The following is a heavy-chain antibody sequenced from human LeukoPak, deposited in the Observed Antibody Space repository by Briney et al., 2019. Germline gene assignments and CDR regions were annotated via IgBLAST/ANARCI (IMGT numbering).Heavy chain of an antibody. CDR1: GFTFSSYT. CDR2: IKQDGSEK. Sequence: PGGSLRLSCAASGFTFSSYTMSWVRQAPGKGREWVANIKQDGSEKDYVDSVKGRFTISRDNARKLLFLQMNSLRAEDTALYYCARDGYGLGIYYDRFDSWGQGTPVTASS. V-gene: IGHV3-7*01. CDR3: ARDGYGLGIYYDRFDS. J-gene: IGHJ4*02. D-gene: IGHD3-16*01.